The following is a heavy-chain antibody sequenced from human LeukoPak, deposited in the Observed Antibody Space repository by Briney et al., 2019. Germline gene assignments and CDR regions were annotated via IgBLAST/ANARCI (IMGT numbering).Heavy chain of an antibody. CDR2: INPNSGGT. J-gene: IGHJ4*02. D-gene: IGHD2-21*02. Sequence: GASVKVSCKASGYTFTGYYMHWVRQAPGQGLEWMGWINPNSGGTNYAQKFQGRVTMTRDTSISTAYMELSRLRSDDTAVYYCARGRTPLAYCGGDCYSFTGYWGQGTLVTVSS. CDR1: GYTFTGYY. V-gene: IGHV1-2*02. CDR3: ARGRTPLAYCGGDCYSFTGY.